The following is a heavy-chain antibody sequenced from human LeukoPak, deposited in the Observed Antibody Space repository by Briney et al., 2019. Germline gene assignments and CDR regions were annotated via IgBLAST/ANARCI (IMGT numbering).Heavy chain of an antibody. D-gene: IGHD2-15*01. CDR2: IYYSGST. Sequence: PSETLSLTCTVSGGSISSYYWSWIRQPPGKGLEWIGYIYYSGSTNYNPSLKSRVTISVDTSKNQFSLKLSSVTAADTAVYYCARHARADQDIVVVVASNFDYWGQGTLVTVSS. CDR1: GGSISSYY. CDR3: ARHARADQDIVVVVASNFDY. J-gene: IGHJ4*02. V-gene: IGHV4-59*08.